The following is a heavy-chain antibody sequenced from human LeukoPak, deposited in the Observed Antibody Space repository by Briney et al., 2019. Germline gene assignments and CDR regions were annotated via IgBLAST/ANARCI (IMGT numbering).Heavy chain of an antibody. Sequence: GGSLRLSCAASGFTFSSYSMNWVRQAPGEGLEWVSSIRTSSSYIYYAGSVKGRFTISRDNTKNSLYLQMNSLRAEDTAVYYCARCLEGGDILTGSGYWGQGTLVTVSS. D-gene: IGHD3-9*01. V-gene: IGHV3-21*01. CDR1: GFTFSSYS. CDR3: ARCLEGGDILTGSGY. J-gene: IGHJ4*02. CDR2: IRTSSSYI.